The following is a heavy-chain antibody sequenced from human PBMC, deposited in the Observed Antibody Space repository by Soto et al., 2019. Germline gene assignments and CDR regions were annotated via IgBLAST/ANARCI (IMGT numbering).Heavy chain of an antibody. CDR3: ARGYLAAAGPYYFDY. Sequence: GGSLRLSCAASGFTFSSYSMNWVRQAPGKGLEWVSSISSSSSYIYYADSVKGRFTISRDNAKNSLYLQMNSLRAEDTAVYYCARGYLAAAGPYYFDYWGQGTLVTVSS. CDR2: ISSSSSYI. CDR1: GFTFSSYS. J-gene: IGHJ4*02. V-gene: IGHV3-21*01. D-gene: IGHD6-13*01.